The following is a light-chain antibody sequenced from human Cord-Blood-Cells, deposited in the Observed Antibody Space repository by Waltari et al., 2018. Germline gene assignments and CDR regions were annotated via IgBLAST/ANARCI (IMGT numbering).Light chain of an antibody. CDR1: SSDVGGYNY. J-gene: IGLJ3*02. V-gene: IGLV2-14*01. CDR2: DVS. Sequence: QSALTHPASVSGSPGQSITISCTGTSSDVGGYNYVSWYQQHPGKAPQLMIYDVSNRPSGVSNRFSGSKSGNTASLTISGLQAEDEADYYCSSYTSSSTLWVFGGGTKLTVL. CDR3: SSYTSSSTLWV.